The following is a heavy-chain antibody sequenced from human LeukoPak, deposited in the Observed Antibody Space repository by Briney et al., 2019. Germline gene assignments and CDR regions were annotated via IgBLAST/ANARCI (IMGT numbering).Heavy chain of an antibody. Sequence: GASVKVSCKASGYTFTSYGISWVRPAPGQGLEWMGWISAYSGNTNYAQKLQGRVTMTTDTSTSTAYMELRSLRSDNTAVYYCARARRDYYDSSGYADYWGQGTLVTVSS. J-gene: IGHJ4*02. CDR2: ISAYSGNT. CDR1: GYTFTSYG. D-gene: IGHD3-22*01. V-gene: IGHV1-18*01. CDR3: ARARRDYYDSSGYADY.